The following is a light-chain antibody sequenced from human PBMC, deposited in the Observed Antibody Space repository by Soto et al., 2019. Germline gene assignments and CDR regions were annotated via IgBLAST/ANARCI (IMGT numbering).Light chain of an antibody. CDR3: SSYTTSNTRQIV. CDR2: DVS. Sequence: QSALAQPASVSGSPGQSITISCTGTSSDVGGYNYVSWYQHHPSKAPKLIIYDVSNRPSGVSNRFSGSKSGNTASLTISGLQPEDEADYYCSSYTTSNTRQIVFGTGTKVTVL. CDR1: SSDVGGYNY. V-gene: IGLV2-14*03. J-gene: IGLJ1*01.